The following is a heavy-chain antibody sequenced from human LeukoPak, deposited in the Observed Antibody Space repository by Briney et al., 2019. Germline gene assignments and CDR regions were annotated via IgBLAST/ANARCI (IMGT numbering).Heavy chain of an antibody. CDR1: GGSISSSSNY. D-gene: IGHD5-18*01. Sequence: PSETLSLTCTVSGGSISSSSNYWGWIRQPPGKGLEWIGSLFYSGSTYYNPSLKSRVTISVDTSKNQFSLKLSSVTAADTAVYYCARAEAMWIQLWSRYWGQGTVVTVSS. CDR2: LFYSGST. V-gene: IGHV4-39*07. J-gene: IGHJ4*02. CDR3: ARAEAMWIQLWSRY.